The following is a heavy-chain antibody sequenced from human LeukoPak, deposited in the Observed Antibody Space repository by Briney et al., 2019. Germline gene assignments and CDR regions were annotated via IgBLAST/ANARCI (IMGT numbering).Heavy chain of an antibody. CDR2: IYYSGTT. J-gene: IGHJ4*02. V-gene: IGHV4-59*01. D-gene: IGHD6-13*01. CDR1: GGSISSYY. Sequence: SETLPLTCTVSGGSISSYYWSWIRQPPGKGLEWIGYIYYSGTTNYNPSLKSRVTISVDTSKNQFSLKLSSVTAADTAVYYCARGVYIAAAQYAYWGQGTLVTVSS. CDR3: ARGVYIAAAQYAY.